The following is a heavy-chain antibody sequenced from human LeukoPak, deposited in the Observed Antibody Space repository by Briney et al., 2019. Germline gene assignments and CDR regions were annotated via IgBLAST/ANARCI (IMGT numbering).Heavy chain of an antibody. CDR3: VRREFGMVRGVANFDY. V-gene: IGHV5-51*01. D-gene: IGHD3-10*01. Sequence: GESLKISCKGSGYSFTSYWIGWVRQMPGKGLEWMGIIYPGDSDTRYSPSFQGQVTISADKSISTAYLQWSSLKASDTAMYYCVRREFGMVRGVANFDYWGQGTLVTVSS. J-gene: IGHJ4*02. CDR2: IYPGDSDT. CDR1: GYSFTSYW.